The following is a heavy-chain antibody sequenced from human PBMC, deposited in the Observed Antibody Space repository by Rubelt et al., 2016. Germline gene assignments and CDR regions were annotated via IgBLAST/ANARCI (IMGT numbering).Heavy chain of an antibody. D-gene: IGHD2-2*02. V-gene: IGHV4-39*01. CDR3: ARRDPLPAAIRQQLVHNAFDI. CDR2: IYYSEST. CDR1: GGSISSSSYY. J-gene: IGHJ3*02. Sequence: QLQLQESGPGLVKPSETLSLTCTVSGGSISSSSYYWGWIRQPPGKGLEWIGSIYYSESTYYNPSLKSRVTISVDTSKNQFSLKLSSVTAADTAVYYCARRDPLPAAIRQQLVHNAFDIWGQGTMVTVSS.